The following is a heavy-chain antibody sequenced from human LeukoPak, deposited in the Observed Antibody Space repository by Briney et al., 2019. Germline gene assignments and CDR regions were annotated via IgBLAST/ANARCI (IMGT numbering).Heavy chain of an antibody. D-gene: IGHD6-19*01. Sequence: KASETLSLTCTVSGGSISSSSYYWGWIRQPPGKGLEWIGSIYYSGSTYYNPSLKSRVTISVDTSKNQFSLKLSSVTAADTAVYYCARDSTDYSSGWYYFDYWGQGTLVTVSS. CDR3: ARDSTDYSSGWYYFDY. CDR2: IYYSGST. V-gene: IGHV4-39*07. J-gene: IGHJ4*02. CDR1: GGSISSSSYY.